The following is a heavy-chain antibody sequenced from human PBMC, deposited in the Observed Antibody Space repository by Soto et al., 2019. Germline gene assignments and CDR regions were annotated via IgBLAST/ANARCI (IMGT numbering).Heavy chain of an antibody. V-gene: IGHV1-2*02. CDR2: INPNSGGT. CDR3: ARGDVVVPADIDY. CDR1: GYTFTGYY. Sequence: QVQLVQSGAEVKKPGASVKVSCKASGYTFTGYYMHWVRQSPGHGLAWMGWINPNSGGTNYAQKFQGRVTMTRDTSISTAYMELSRLRSDDTAVYYCARGDVVVPADIDYWGQGTLVTVSS. J-gene: IGHJ4*02. D-gene: IGHD2-2*01.